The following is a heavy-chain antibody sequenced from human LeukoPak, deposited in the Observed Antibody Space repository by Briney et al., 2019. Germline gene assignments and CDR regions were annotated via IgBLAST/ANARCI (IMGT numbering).Heavy chain of an antibody. D-gene: IGHD3-22*01. CDR1: GFTFSSYS. Sequence: GGSLRLSCAASGFTFSSYSMNWVRQAPGKGLEWVSYISSDSSAIYYADSVKGRFTISRDNVMNSLYLQMNSLRDEDTAVYYCATDSSGYYRSRIDYWGQGTLVTVSS. J-gene: IGHJ4*02. V-gene: IGHV3-48*02. CDR2: ISSDSSAI. CDR3: ATDSSGYYRSRIDY.